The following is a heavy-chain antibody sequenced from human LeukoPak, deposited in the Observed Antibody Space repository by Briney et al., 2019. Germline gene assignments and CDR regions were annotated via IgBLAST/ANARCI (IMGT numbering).Heavy chain of an antibody. CDR1: SYSNSRGYY. CDR2: HYHNGRT. D-gene: IGHD2-21*02. Sequence: SETQSLPCTVSSYSNSRGYYWGWPRQPPGKGWEWMGSHYHNGRTKFNPSVKRRVPLQVDTSKNQFSLKLSSVTAADPAVYYCAKKIVVVTAIDYWGQGTLVTVPT. V-gene: IGHV4-38-2*02. CDR3: AKKIVVVTAIDY. J-gene: IGHJ4*02.